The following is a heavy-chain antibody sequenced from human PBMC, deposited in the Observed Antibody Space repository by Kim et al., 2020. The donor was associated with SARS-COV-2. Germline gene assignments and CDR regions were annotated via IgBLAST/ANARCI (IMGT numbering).Heavy chain of an antibody. D-gene: IGHD3-16*01. CDR2: IIPILGIA. V-gene: IGHV1-69*04. Sequence: SVKVSCKASGGTFSSYAISWVRQAPGQGLEWMGRIIPILGIANYAQKFQGRVTITADKSTSTAYMELSSLRSEDTAVYYCARESRITFGGNSWFDPWGQGTLGTVSS. J-gene: IGHJ5*02. CDR3: ARESRITFGGNSWFDP. CDR1: GGTFSSYA.